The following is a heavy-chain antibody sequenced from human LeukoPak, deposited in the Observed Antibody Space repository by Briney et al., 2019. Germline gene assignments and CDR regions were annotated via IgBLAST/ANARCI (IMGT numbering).Heavy chain of an antibody. V-gene: IGHV3-33*01. D-gene: IGHD1-26*01. J-gene: IGHJ4*02. CDR3: ARGYGSYSINY. CDR2: IWNDGSKK. Sequence: GRSLRLSCAASGFTFSGYGMHWVRQAPGKGLEWAAVIWNDGSKKYYADSVKGRFTISRDNSKNTLYLQMNSLRAEDTAVNYCARGYGSYSINYWGQGTLVTVSS. CDR1: GFTFSGYG.